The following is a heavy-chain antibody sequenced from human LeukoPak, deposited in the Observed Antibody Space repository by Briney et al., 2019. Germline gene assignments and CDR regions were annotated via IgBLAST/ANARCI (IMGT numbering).Heavy chain of an antibody. V-gene: IGHV3-30-3*01. CDR3: AGDEPLASVPRYFDY. D-gene: IGHD2-2*01. CDR1: GFTFSSYA. J-gene: IGHJ4*02. CDR2: ISYDGSNK. Sequence: GGSLRLSCAASGFTFSSYAMHWVRQAPGKGLEWVAVISYDGSNKHYADSVKGRFTISRDNSKNTLYLQMNSLRAEDTAVYYCAGDEPLASVPRYFDYWGQGTLVTVSS.